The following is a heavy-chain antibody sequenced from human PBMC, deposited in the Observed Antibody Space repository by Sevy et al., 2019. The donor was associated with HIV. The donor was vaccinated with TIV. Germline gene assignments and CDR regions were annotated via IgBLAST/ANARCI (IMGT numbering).Heavy chain of an antibody. CDR1: GGSFSGYH. V-gene: IGHV4-59*01. D-gene: IGHD5-12*01. Sequence: SETLSLICTVSGGSFSGYHWAWIRQTPGKGLEYIGYIYYSGSTNYNPSLMSRVTISVDTSKNQFSLRLSSVTAADTAVYYCARAPPVRSGDDSLNWFDPWGRGTLVTVSS. CDR3: ARAPPVRSGDDSLNWFDP. CDR2: IYYSGST. J-gene: IGHJ5*02.